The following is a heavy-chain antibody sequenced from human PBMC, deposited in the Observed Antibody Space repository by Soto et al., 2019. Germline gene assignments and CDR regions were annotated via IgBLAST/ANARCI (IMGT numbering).Heavy chain of an antibody. CDR2: ISAYNGNT. J-gene: IGHJ6*02. CDR1: GYTFTNYG. CDR3: ARDFEERDSTDYYYYYYGMDV. D-gene: IGHD3-22*01. Sequence: QVQLVQSGAEVKKPGASVKVSCKASGYTFTNYGISWVRQAPGQGLEWMGWISAYNGNTNQPQRLPGRVSMTTDTSTSTAYMELRSLRSDDTAVYYCARDFEERDSTDYYYYYYGMDVWGQGTTVTVSS. V-gene: IGHV1-18*01.